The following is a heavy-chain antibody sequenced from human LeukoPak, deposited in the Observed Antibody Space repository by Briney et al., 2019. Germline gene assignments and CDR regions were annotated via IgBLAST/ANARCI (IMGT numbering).Heavy chain of an antibody. CDR3: ARHRYYYDSSGYYRRYAFDI. CDR1: GYSFTSYW. D-gene: IGHD3-22*01. Sequence: GESLKISCKGSGYSFTSYWIGWVRQMPGKGLEWMGIIYPGDSDTRYSPSFQGQVTISADKSISTAYLQWCSMKASDTAMYYCARHRYYYDSSGYYRRYAFDIWGQGTMVTVSS. CDR2: IYPGDSDT. V-gene: IGHV5-51*01. J-gene: IGHJ3*02.